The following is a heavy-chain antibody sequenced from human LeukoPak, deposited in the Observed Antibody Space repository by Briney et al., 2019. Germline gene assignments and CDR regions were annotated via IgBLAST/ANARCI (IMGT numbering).Heavy chain of an antibody. J-gene: IGHJ6*03. Sequence: GGSLRLSCAASGFTFDNYAMHWVRHAPGKGLEWVSGISWNSGKIVYADSVKGRFTISRDNAKNSLYLQMSSLRAEDTALYYCITADTDRAELRLQYYYYYMDVWGKGTTVTVSS. CDR2: ISWNSGKI. CDR1: GFTFDNYA. CDR3: ITADTDRAELRLQYYYYYMDV. V-gene: IGHV3-9*01. D-gene: IGHD5-18*01.